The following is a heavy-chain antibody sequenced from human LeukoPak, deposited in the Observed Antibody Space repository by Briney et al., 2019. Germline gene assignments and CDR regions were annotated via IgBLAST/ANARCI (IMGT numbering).Heavy chain of an antibody. V-gene: IGHV4-59*01. CDR1: GGSISSYY. J-gene: IGHJ5*02. CDR2: IYYSGGT. D-gene: IGHD1-7*01. CDR3: ARGNWNYASFWFDP. Sequence: PSETLSLTCTVSGGSISSYYWSWIRQPPGKGLEWIGYIYYSGGTNYNPSLKSRVTISVDTSKNQFSLKLSSVTAADAAVYYCARGNWNYASFWFDPWGQGTLVTVSS.